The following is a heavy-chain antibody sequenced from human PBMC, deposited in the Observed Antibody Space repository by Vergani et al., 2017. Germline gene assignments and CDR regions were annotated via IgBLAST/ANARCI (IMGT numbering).Heavy chain of an antibody. J-gene: IGHJ3*02. CDR1: GGTFSSYA. CDR3: AGAYDILTGSDHDAFDI. V-gene: IGHV1-69*01. CDR2: IIPIFGTA. Sequence: QVQLVQSGAEVKKPGSSVKVSCKASGGTFSSYAISWVRQAPGQGLEWMGGIIPIFGTANYAQKFQGRVTITADESTSTAYMELSSLRSEDTAVYYCAGAYDILTGSDHDAFDIWGQGTMVTVSS. D-gene: IGHD3-9*01.